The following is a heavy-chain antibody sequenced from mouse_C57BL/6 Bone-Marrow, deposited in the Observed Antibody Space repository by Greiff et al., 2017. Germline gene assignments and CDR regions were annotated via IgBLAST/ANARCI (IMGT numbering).Heavy chain of an antibody. J-gene: IGHJ4*01. Sequence: DVMLVESEGGLVQPGSSMKLSCTASGFTFSDYYMAWVRQVTEKGLEWVANINYDGSSTDYLHSLKIRFIISIDNTKNILYLQKSSLKSEDTTTYYCATEGHHYYYAMDYWGQATSETVSS. CDR2: INYDGSST. CDR1: GFTFSDYY. V-gene: IGHV5-16*01. CDR3: ATEGHHYYYAMDY.